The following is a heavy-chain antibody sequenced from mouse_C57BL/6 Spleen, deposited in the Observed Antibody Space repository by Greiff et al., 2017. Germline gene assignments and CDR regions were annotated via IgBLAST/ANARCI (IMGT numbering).Heavy chain of an antibody. V-gene: IGHV1-18*01. Sequence: VQLQQSGPELVKPGASVKIPCKASGYTFTDYNMDWVKQSHGKSLEWIGDINPNNGGTIYNQKFKGKATLTVDKSSSTAYMELRRLTSEDTAVYYFARYDYGSSYYFDYWGQGTTLTVSS. CDR1: GYTFTDYN. D-gene: IGHD1-1*01. CDR2: INPNNGGT. J-gene: IGHJ2*01. CDR3: ARYDYGSSYYFDY.